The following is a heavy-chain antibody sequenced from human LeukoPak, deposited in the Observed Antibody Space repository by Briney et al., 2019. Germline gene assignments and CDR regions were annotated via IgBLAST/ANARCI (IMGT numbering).Heavy chain of an antibody. CDR2: ISATGSDV. CDR3: AKGLFSAYDKYLDS. D-gene: IGHD5-12*01. V-gene: IGHV3-21*04. CDR1: GFAFESFT. J-gene: IGHJ4*02. Sequence: GGSLRLSCAGSGFAFESFTMTWVRQAPGKGLEWVSLISATGSDVNYAESVRGRFTISRDNAKNPLFLLMDSLRVEDTAIYYCAKGLFSAYDKYLDSWGQGTLVTVSS.